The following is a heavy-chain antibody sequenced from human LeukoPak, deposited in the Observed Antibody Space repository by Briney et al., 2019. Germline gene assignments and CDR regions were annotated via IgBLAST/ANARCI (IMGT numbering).Heavy chain of an antibody. CDR2: IIPIFGTA. CDR1: GGTFSSYA. J-gene: IGHJ6*03. V-gene: IGHV1-69*13. D-gene: IGHD2-2*01. Sequence: GASVKVSCKASGGTFSSYAISWVRQAPGQGLEWMGGIIPIFGTANYAQKFLGRVTITADESTSTAYMELSSLRSEDTAVYYCARVRYCSSTSCYGHYYYYYMDVWGKGTTVTISS. CDR3: ARVRYCSSTSCYGHYYYYYMDV.